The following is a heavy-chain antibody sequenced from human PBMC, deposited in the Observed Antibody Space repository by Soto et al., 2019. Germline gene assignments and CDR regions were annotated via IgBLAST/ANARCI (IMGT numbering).Heavy chain of an antibody. CDR3: AKDKPHSLWVPASGIAPLGL. CDR1: GFSFSTHS. V-gene: IGHV3-48*02. J-gene: IGHJ4*02. D-gene: IGHD5-12*01. CDR2: TSSDSSAI. Sequence: GGALRLSCSTSGFSFSTHSMNWVRQAPGKGLEWVSYTSSDSSAIHYADSVEGRFTMSRDNAKNVLYLQMNSHRDEDTPVYYSAKDKPHSLWVPASGIAPLGLWGGGTVVTLSP.